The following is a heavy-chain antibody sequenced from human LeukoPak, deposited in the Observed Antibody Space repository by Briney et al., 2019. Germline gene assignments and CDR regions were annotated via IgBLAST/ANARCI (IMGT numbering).Heavy chain of an antibody. CDR3: ARGDRVGVTTGHFDY. D-gene: IGHD1-26*01. CDR1: GFTFSNYW. J-gene: IGHJ4*02. CDR2: IKQDGSEK. V-gene: IGHV3-7*03. Sequence: GGSLRLSCAASGFTFSNYWITWVRQAPGKGLEWVANIKQDGSEKYYMDSVKGRLTISRDNAKNSLFLQMNSLRAEDTAVYYCARGDRVGVTTGHFDYWGQGTLVTASS.